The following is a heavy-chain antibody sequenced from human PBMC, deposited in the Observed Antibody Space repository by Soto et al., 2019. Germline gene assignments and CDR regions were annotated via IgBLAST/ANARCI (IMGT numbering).Heavy chain of an antibody. CDR2: ISSSSSYI. V-gene: IGHV3-21*01. Sequence: GGSLRLSCAASGFTFSSYSMNWVRQAPGKGLEWVSSISSSSSYIYYADSVKGRFTISRDNAKNSLYLQMNSLGAEDTAVYYCARAPVYYYDSSIYFDYWGQGTLVTVSS. CDR1: GFTFSSYS. J-gene: IGHJ4*02. CDR3: ARAPVYYYDSSIYFDY. D-gene: IGHD3-22*01.